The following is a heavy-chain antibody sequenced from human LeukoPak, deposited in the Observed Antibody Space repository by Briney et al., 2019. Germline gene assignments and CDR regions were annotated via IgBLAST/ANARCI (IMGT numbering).Heavy chain of an antibody. J-gene: IGHJ1*01. CDR2: IKDDGSDK. CDR1: GFTFRNFW. D-gene: IGHD2-2*02. V-gene: IGHV3-7*01. Sequence: PGGSLRLSCGASGFTFRNFWMNWVRQAPGKGLEWVANIKDDGSDKYYVDSVKGRFSISKDNAKNSLYLQMNSLRVEDTAVYYCANEILPYCSSTNCYTYFQHWGQGTLVTVSS. CDR3: ANEILPYCSSTNCYTYFQH.